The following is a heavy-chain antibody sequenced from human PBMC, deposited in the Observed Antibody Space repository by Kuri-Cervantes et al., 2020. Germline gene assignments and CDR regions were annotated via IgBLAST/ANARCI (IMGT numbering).Heavy chain of an antibody. J-gene: IGHJ6*02. Sequence: LSLTCAASGFTFSSYSMNWVRQAPGKGLEWVSSISSSSSYIYYADSVKDRFTISRDNAKNSLYLQMNSLRAEDTAVYYCARGGLYDHPVYYYGMDVWGQGTTVTVSS. CDR1: GFTFSSYS. CDR2: ISSSSSYI. CDR3: ARGGLYDHPVYYYGMDV. D-gene: IGHD3-3*01. V-gene: IGHV3-21*01.